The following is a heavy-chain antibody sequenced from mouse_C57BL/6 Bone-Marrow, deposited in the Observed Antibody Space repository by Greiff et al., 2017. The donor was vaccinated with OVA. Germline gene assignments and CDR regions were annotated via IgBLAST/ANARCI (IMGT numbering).Heavy chain of an antibody. Sequence: QVQLQQSGPELVKPGASVTISCKASVFTFPYYSINWVKQRPGQGLEWIGWIFPGSGSTYYNEKFKGKATLTVDNSSSTAYMLLSSLTSEDSAVYFCASSSGYLDYWGQGTTLTVSS. CDR2: IFPGSGST. CDR3: ASSSGYLDY. J-gene: IGHJ2*01. D-gene: IGHD3-2*02. CDR1: VFTFPYYS. V-gene: IGHV1-75*01.